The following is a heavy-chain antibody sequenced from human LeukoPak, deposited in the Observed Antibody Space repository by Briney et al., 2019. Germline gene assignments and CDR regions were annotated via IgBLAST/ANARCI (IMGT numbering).Heavy chain of an antibody. CDR1: EYTFTSYA. J-gene: IGHJ5*02. CDR3: VRAIRTTVTTFWFDP. V-gene: IGHV1-3*01. Sequence: ASVKFSCKASEYTFTSYAMHWVRQAPGQRLEWMGWINAGNGNTKYSQKFQGRVTITRDTSASTAYMELSSLRSEDTAVYYCVRAIRTTVTTFWFDPWGQGTLVTVSS. CDR2: INAGNGNT. D-gene: IGHD4-17*01.